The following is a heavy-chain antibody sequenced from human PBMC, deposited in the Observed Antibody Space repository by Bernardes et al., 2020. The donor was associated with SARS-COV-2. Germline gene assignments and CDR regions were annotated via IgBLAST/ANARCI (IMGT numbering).Heavy chain of an antibody. D-gene: IGHD6-19*01. CDR1: GFTVSSNY. Sequence: GGSLRLSCAASGFTVSSNYMSWVRQAPGKGLEWVSVIYSGGSTYYADSVKGRFTISRDNSKNTLYLQMNSLRAEDTAVYYCARFDAVTDAFDIWGQGTMVTVSS. V-gene: IGHV3-53*01. J-gene: IGHJ3*02. CDR3: ARFDAVTDAFDI. CDR2: IYSGGST.